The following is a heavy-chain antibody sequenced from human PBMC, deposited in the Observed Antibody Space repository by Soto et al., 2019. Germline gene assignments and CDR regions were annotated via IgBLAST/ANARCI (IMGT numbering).Heavy chain of an antibody. Sequence: QMHLVQSGPEVRKPGSSVKVSCKASGGTFGDYGIDWVRQAPGHGLEWMGGILPAFRTPRNAQKFEGRVSLPVDEVTNTVFMELNSLRPEDTATYYRARDDGEGGMDVWGQGTTVIVSS. CDR3: ARDDGEGGMDV. V-gene: IGHV1-69*01. J-gene: IGHJ6*02. D-gene: IGHD3-10*01. CDR2: ILPAFRTP. CDR1: GGTFGDYG.